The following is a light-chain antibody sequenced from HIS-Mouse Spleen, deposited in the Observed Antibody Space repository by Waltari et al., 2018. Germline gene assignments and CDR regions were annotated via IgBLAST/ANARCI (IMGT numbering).Light chain of an antibody. CDR1: ALPKKY. V-gene: IGLV3-10*01. Sequence: SYELTQPPSVSVSPGQTARITCSGDALPKKYAYWYQQKSGQAPVLVIYEDSKRPAGIPERVSGSSSGTMATVTISGAQVEDEADYYCYSTDSSGNHRVFGGGTKLTVL. J-gene: IGLJ2*01. CDR2: EDS. CDR3: YSTDSSGNHRV.